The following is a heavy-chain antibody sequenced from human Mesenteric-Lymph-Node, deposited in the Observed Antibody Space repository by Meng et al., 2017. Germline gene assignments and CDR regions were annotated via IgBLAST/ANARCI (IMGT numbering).Heavy chain of an antibody. CDR3: ARTIGGADIVVVPAAYYFDY. V-gene: IGHV4-34*01. CDR2: INHSGST. Sequence: QVQLQQWGAGLLKPSETLSLTCAAYGGSFSGYYWSWIRQPPGKGLECIGEINHSGSTNYNPSLKSRVTISVDTSKNQFSLKLSSVTAADTAVYYCARTIGGADIVVVPAAYYFDYWGQGTLVTVSS. J-gene: IGHJ4*02. D-gene: IGHD2-2*01. CDR1: GGSFSGYY.